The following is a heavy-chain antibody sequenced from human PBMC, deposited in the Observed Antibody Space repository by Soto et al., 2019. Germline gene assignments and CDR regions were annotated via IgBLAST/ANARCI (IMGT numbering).Heavy chain of an antibody. D-gene: IGHD3-22*01. CDR1: GGSISSSNW. J-gene: IGHJ6*02. Sequence: QVQLQESGPGLVKPSGTLSLTCAVSGGSISSSNWWSWVRQPPGKGLEWIGEIDHSGSTNYNPSLKSRVTRSVDKSKSQVSLKLSSVPAADTAVYYCARDQYSYDGGYYGMGVWVQGTTVTVS. CDR2: IDHSGST. V-gene: IGHV4-4*02. CDR3: ARDQYSYDGGYYGMGV.